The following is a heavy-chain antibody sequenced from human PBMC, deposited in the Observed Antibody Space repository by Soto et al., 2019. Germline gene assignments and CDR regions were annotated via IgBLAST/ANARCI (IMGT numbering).Heavy chain of an antibody. D-gene: IGHD2-2*01. Sequence: QVQLVESGGGVVQPGRSLRLSCAASGFTFNTYGMHWVRQAPGKGLEWVAVTSYDGSNKYYADSVKGRFTISRDNAKNTLYVEMNSLRAEDTAVYYCTRQSPISSTSCYAFDIWGQGTMVTVSS. V-gene: IGHV3-30*03. J-gene: IGHJ3*02. CDR3: TRQSPISSTSCYAFDI. CDR2: TSYDGSNK. CDR1: GFTFNTYG.